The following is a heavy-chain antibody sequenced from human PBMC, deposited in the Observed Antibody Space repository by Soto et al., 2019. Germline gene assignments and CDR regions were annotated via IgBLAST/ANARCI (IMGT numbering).Heavy chain of an antibody. Sequence: EMQLVESGGGLVQPGGSLRLSCAASVFNFRIHWMNWVRQAPGKGLEWVANLNQDGSEKYYVDSVKGRFTISRDNAKNSLSLQMNSLRAEDTAVYYCAGGSYWGQGTLVTVSS. CDR3: AGGSY. CDR1: VFNFRIHW. V-gene: IGHV3-7*01. CDR2: LNQDGSEK. J-gene: IGHJ4*02.